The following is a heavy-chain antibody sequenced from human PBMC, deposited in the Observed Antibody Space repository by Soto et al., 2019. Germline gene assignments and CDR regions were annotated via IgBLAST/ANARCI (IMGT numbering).Heavy chain of an antibody. D-gene: IGHD3-22*01. CDR1: GFTFDDYA. CDR2: ITWNSDEI. V-gene: IGHV3-9*01. J-gene: IGHJ6*02. Sequence: EVQLVESGGGLVQPGRSLRLSCAASGFTFDDYAMHWVRQRPGRGQEWVSGITWNSDEIGYPDSVKGRFSISRDNAKKYLYLQMNSLRPDDTALYYCAASRGYDSSGYSGYYYGMDVWGQGTTVTVSS. CDR3: AASRGYDSSGYSGYYYGMDV.